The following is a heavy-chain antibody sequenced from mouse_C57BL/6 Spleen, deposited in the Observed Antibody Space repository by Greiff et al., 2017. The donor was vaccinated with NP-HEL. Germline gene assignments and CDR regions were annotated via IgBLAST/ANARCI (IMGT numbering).Heavy chain of an antibody. J-gene: IGHJ4*01. CDR1: GYTFTSYW. D-gene: IGHD2-2*01. V-gene: IGHV1-64*01. CDR3: ARDGYGEAMDY. CDR2: IHPNSGST. Sequence: VQLQQSGAELVKPGASVKLSCKASGYTFTSYWMHWVKQRPGQGLEWIGMIHPNSGSTNYNEKFKSKATLTVDKSSSTAYMQLSSLTSEDSAVYYCARDGYGEAMDYWGQGTSVTVSS.